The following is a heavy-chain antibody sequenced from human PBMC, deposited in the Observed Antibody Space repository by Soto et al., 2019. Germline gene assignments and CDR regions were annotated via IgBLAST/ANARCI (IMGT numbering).Heavy chain of an antibody. CDR3: ARHGCSSTSCYYYYYGMDA. CDR1: GYSFTSYW. D-gene: IGHD2-2*01. CDR2: IYPGDSDT. Sequence: PGESLKISCKGSGYSFTSYWIGWVRQMPGKGLEWMGIIYPGDSDTRYSPSFQGQVTISADKSISTAYLQWSSLKASDTAMYYCARHGCSSTSCYYYYYGMDAWGQGTTVTVSS. V-gene: IGHV5-51*01. J-gene: IGHJ6*02.